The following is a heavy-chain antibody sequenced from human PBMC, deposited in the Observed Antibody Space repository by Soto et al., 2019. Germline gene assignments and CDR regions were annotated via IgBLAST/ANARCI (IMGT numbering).Heavy chain of an antibody. Sequence: GASVKVSCKASGGTFSSYAISWVRQAPGQGLELMGGIIPIFGTANYAQKFQGRVTITADESTSTAYMELSSLRSEDTAVYYCARSYSSGWYWFDPWGQGTLVTVYS. CDR3: ARSYSSGWYWFDP. V-gene: IGHV1-69*13. CDR1: GGTFSSYA. J-gene: IGHJ5*02. D-gene: IGHD6-19*01. CDR2: IIPIFGTA.